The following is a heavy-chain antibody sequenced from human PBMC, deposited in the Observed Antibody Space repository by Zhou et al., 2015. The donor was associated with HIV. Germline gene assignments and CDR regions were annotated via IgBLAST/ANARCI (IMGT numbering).Heavy chain of an antibody. V-gene: IGHV1-69*08. J-gene: IGHJ5*01. D-gene: IGHD2-21*02. CDR1: GGTFSSYT. CDR2: IIPILGIA. CDR3: VREGGSVTGMKPMLDS. Sequence: QVQLVQSGAEVKKPGSSVKVSCKASGGTFSSYTISWVRQAPGQGLEWMGRIIPILGIANYAQKFQGRVTMTRDTSTNTAYMELSSLKYEDSAVYFCVREGGSVTGMKPMLDSWGQGTLVTVSS.